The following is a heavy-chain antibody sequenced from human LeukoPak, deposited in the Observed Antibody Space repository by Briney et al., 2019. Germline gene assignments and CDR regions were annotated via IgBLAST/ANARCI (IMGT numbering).Heavy chain of an antibody. CDR1: GGSISSYY. CDR2: IYYSGST. J-gene: IGHJ3*02. V-gene: IGHV4-59*12. Sequence: SETLSLTCTVSGGSISSYYWSWIRQPPGKGLEWIGYIYYSGSTNYNPSLKSRVTMSIDTSKNQISLNLTSVTAADTAMYYCARETSTTYDRAIDIWGQGTMVTVSS. CDR3: ARETSTTYDRAIDI. D-gene: IGHD1-26*01.